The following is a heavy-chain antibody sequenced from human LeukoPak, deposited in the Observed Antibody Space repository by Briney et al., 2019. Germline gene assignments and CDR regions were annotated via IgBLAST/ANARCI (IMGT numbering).Heavy chain of an antibody. CDR1: GFTFSSYT. CDR3: ARGPQYSGRIDY. J-gene: IGHJ4*02. D-gene: IGHD1-26*01. V-gene: IGHV3-30-3*01. CDR2: ISYDGSNE. Sequence: GGSLRLSFAASGFTFSSYTMHWVRQAPGKGLEWVAVISYDGSNEYYEDSVKGRFTISRDSSRTTLYLQMISLRAEDTAVYYCARGPQYSGRIDYWGQGTLVTVSS.